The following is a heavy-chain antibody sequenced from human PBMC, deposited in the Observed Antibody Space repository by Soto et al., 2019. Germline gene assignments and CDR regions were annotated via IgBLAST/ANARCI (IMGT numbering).Heavy chain of an antibody. J-gene: IGHJ3*02. D-gene: IGHD5-18*01. CDR2: IIPIFGTA. V-gene: IGHV1-69*13. Sequence: SVKVSCKXSGGTFSSYAISWVRQAPGQGLEWMGGIIPIFGTANYAQKFQGRVTITADESTSTAYMELSSLRSEDTAVYYCARPVGYSYRLDAFDIWGQGTMVTVSS. CDR1: GGTFSSYA. CDR3: ARPVGYSYRLDAFDI.